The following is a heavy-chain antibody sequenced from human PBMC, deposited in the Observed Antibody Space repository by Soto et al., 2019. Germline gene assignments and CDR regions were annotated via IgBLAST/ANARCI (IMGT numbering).Heavy chain of an antibody. D-gene: IGHD6-19*01. CDR3: ARPDSSGWYYYYYGMDV. CDR1: GFTFSSYS. J-gene: IGHJ6*02. V-gene: IGHV3-48*02. CDR2: ISSSSSTI. Sequence: PGGSLRLSCAASGFTFSSYSMNWVRQAPGKGLEWVSYISSSSSTIYYADSVKGRFTISRDNAKNSLYLQMNSLRDEDTAVYYCARPDSSGWYYYYYGMDVRGQGTTVTVS.